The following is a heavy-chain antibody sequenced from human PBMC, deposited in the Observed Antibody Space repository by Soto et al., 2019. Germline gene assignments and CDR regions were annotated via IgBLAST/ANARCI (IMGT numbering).Heavy chain of an antibody. CDR1: GFTFSSYS. D-gene: IGHD3-22*01. CDR3: ARDLRYYDSSGYNAPNWFDP. J-gene: IGHJ5*02. Sequence: GGSLRLSCAASGFTFSSYSMNWVRQAPGKGLEWVSYISSSSSTIYYADSVKGRFTISRDNAKNSLYLQMNSLRDEDTAVYYCARDLRYYDSSGYNAPNWFDPWGQGTLVTVSS. V-gene: IGHV3-48*02. CDR2: ISSSSSTI.